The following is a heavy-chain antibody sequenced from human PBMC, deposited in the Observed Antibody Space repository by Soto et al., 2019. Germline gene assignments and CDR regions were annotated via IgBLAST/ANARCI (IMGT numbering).Heavy chain of an antibody. Sequence: QLQLQESGPGLVKPSETLSLTCTVSGGSISSSSYYWGWIRQPPGKGLEWIGSIYYSGSIYYNPALKARVTIAAATAKIQFSLKLSSVTAADTAVYYCASPNWNYNYWGQGTLVTVSS. CDR2: IYYSGSI. D-gene: IGHD1-7*01. CDR3: ASPNWNYNY. J-gene: IGHJ4*02. V-gene: IGHV4-39*01. CDR1: GGSISSSSYY.